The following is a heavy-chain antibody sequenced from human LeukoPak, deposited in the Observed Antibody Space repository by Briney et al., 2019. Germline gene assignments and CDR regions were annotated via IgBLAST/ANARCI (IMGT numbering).Heavy chain of an antibody. J-gene: IGHJ4*02. Sequence: GGSLRLSCAASGFTFSSYAMHWVRQAPDKGLEWMAVISYDGSNKYYADSVKGRFTISRDNSKNTLYLQMNSLRAEDTAVYYCAKDLRGCSSTSCYEGTNWGQGTLVTVSS. CDR3: AKDLRGCSSTSCYEGTN. CDR1: GFTFSSYA. D-gene: IGHD2-2*01. V-gene: IGHV3-30*04. CDR2: ISYDGSNK.